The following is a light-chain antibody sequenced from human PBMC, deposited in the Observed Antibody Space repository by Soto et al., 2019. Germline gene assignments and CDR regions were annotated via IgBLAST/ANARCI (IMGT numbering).Light chain of an antibody. Sequence: EFVLTQSPGTLSLSPGERATLSCRASQTVRNNYLAWYQQKPGQAPRLLIYDASSRATGIPDRFSGSGSGTDFTLTVSRLEPEDFAVYYCQQYNNWPWTFGQGTKVDIK. CDR3: QQYNNWPWT. CDR1: QTVRNNY. V-gene: IGKV3-20*01. J-gene: IGKJ1*01. CDR2: DAS.